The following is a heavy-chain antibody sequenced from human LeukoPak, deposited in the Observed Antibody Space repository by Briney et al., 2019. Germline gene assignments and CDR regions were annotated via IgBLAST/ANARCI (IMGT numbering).Heavy chain of an antibody. Sequence: SVKVSCQVSVYTLTKLSMHWVRQAPGKGLEWMGGFDPEDDETIYAQKFQGRVTMTEDTSTDTAYLELSSLRSEDTAVYYCTTILRMIRGALDPWGQGTLVTVSS. CDR1: VYTLTKLS. J-gene: IGHJ5*02. CDR2: FDPEDDET. D-gene: IGHD3-10*01. CDR3: TTILRMIRGALDP. V-gene: IGHV1-24*01.